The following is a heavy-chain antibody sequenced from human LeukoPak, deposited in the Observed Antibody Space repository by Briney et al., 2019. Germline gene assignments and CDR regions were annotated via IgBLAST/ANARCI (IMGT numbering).Heavy chain of an antibody. CDR1: GYTFTNYW. J-gene: IGHJ4*02. D-gene: IGHD3-16*01. CDR2: FYPADSET. CDR3: ARLGGRSSIDY. Sequence: GESLKISCRSSGYTFTNYWIDWVRQVPGKGLEWMVSFYPADSETRYSPSFQGQVTISADKSISTAYLQWSSLKASDTAMYYCARLGGRSSIDYWGQGTLVTVSS. V-gene: IGHV5-51*01.